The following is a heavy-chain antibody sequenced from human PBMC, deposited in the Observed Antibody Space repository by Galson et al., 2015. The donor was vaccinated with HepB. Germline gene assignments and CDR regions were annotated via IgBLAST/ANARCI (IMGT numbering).Heavy chain of an antibody. CDR3: ARDCEYSSSWYGWFDP. Sequence: SVKVSCKASGYTFTSYYMHWVRQAPGQGLEWMGIINPSGGSTSYAQKFQGRVTMTRDTSMSTVYMELSSLRSEDTAVYYCARDCEYSSSWYGWFDPWGQGTLVTVSS. J-gene: IGHJ5*02. V-gene: IGHV1-46*01. CDR1: GYTFTSYY. D-gene: IGHD6-13*01. CDR2: INPSGGST.